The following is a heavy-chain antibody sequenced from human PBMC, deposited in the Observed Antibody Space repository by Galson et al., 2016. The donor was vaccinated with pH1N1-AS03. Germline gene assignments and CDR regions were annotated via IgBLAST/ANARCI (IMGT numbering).Heavy chain of an antibody. D-gene: IGHD3-22*01. Sequence: SVKVSCKASGYAFTNFYIHWVRQAPGQGLEWMGIINPSGGTATYAQKFQGRVTMTRDTSTSTVYMELSSLRSEDTAFCYCARDHVYDSSGVQHWGQGTLVTVSS. CDR2: INPSGGTA. CDR3: ARDHVYDSSGVQH. J-gene: IGHJ1*01. CDR1: GYAFTNFY. V-gene: IGHV1-46*01.